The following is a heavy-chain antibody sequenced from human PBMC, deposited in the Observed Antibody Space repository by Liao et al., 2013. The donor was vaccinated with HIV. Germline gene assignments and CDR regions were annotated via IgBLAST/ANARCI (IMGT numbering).Heavy chain of an antibody. CDR2: ISHSGAT. D-gene: IGHD3-22*01. V-gene: IGHV4-34*10. CDR3: ARDTTIRPWASQPLTWFDP. CDR1: GGSFSDYY. Sequence: QLQLQESGPGLVKPSETLSLTCAAYGGSFSDYYWSWIRQSPGKGLEWIGHISHSGATHYNPSLKSRVRLSVATSSRQFSLTLSSVTAADTAVYYCARDTTIRPWASQPLTWFDPWGQGTQVIVSS. J-gene: IGHJ5*02.